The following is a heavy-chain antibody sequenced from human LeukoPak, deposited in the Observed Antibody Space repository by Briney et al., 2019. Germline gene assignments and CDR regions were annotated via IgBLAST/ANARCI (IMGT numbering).Heavy chain of an antibody. CDR1: RFTFNSFV. J-gene: IGHJ4*02. CDR3: ARDRWSSTSYNDY. D-gene: IGHD2-2*01. CDR2: IWYDGNNK. Sequence: GGSLRLSCAASRFTFNSFVMSWVRQAPGKGLEWVAVIWYDGNNKYYADSVKGRFTISRDNSKNTLYLQMNSLRAEDTAVYYCARDRWSSTSYNDYWGQGTLVTVSS. V-gene: IGHV3-33*08.